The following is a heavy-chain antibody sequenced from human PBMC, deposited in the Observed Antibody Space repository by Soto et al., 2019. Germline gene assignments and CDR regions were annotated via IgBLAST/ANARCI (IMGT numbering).Heavy chain of an antibody. Sequence: GGSLRLSCAASGFTFSSYNMNWVRQAPGKGLEWVSYISSSSNTIYYADSVRGRFTISRDNAKKSLYLQMNSLRAEDTAVYYCARGDYYDSSGPFSDAFDIWGQGTMVTVSS. CDR3: ARGDYYDSSGPFSDAFDI. CDR2: ISSSSNTI. CDR1: GFTFSSYN. D-gene: IGHD3-22*01. V-gene: IGHV3-48*04. J-gene: IGHJ3*02.